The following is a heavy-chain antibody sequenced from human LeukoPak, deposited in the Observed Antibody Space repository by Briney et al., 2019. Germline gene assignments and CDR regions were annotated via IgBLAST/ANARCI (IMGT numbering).Heavy chain of an antibody. CDR2: IFYSGSA. Sequence: PSGTLSLTCTVSGSSISSYYWSWIRQPPGKGLEWIGYIFYSGSANYNPSLKSRVTISVDTSKNQFSLKLSSVTAADTALYYCARQRIRSGFHYMDVWGEGATVTISS. CDR1: GSSISSYY. J-gene: IGHJ6*03. V-gene: IGHV4-59*01. CDR3: ARQRIRSGFHYMDV. D-gene: IGHD5-18*01.